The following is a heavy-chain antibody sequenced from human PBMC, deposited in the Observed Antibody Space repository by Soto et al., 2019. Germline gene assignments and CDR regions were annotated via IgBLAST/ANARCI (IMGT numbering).Heavy chain of an antibody. Sequence: QVRLEESGPGLVKPSGTLSLTCDIYGGSVSDNILWAWDRQSPGKGLEWIGETFHSGRTNYNPSLKSLVTIAVDKSNNQVLLRLTSAGDADTALYYCVRVAPNYICRGYWHFDLWGRGTLVTVSS. CDR3: VRVAPNYICRGYWHFDL. J-gene: IGHJ2*01. V-gene: IGHV4-4*02. CDR1: GGSVSDNIL. D-gene: IGHD3-10*01. CDR2: TFHSGRT.